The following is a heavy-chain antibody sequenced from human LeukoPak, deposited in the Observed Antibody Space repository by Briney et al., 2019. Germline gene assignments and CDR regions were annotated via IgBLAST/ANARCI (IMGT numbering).Heavy chain of an antibody. CDR2: IYSGGTT. V-gene: IGHV3-66*01. D-gene: IGHD4-17*01. CDR3: ASKLTTGS. J-gene: IGHJ5*02. CDR1: GFTVSSNY. Sequence: GGSLRLSCLVSGFTVSSNYMSWVRQTPGKGLEWVSVIYSGGTTKYADSVKGRFTIYRDTSKNTLYLQMNSLRVEDTAVYYCASKLTTGSCGQGTLVTVSS.